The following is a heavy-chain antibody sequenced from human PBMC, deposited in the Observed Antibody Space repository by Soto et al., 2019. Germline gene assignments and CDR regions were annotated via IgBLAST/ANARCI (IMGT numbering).Heavy chain of an antibody. Sequence: QVQLVESGGGLVEPGGSLRLSCAASGFTFTDYYVSWIRQAPGKGLEWVSYISNSGSYTNYADSVKGRFSISRDNAENSLYLQMDSLRAEDTAVYFCARAESFAWLLTHGAFELWGPGTMVTVSS. J-gene: IGHJ3*01. CDR1: GFTFTDYY. D-gene: IGHD3-9*01. CDR2: ISNSGSYT. CDR3: ARAESFAWLLTHGAFEL. V-gene: IGHV3-11*05.